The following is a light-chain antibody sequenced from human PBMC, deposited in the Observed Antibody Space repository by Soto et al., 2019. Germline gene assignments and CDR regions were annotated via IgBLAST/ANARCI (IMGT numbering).Light chain of an antibody. J-gene: IGKJ1*01. Sequence: DIQMTQSPSSLSASVGVRVTITCRASQSISSYLNWYQQKPGKAPKPLIYAASSLQSGVPSRFSGSGSGTDFTLTISSLQPEDFATYYCQQSYSTPRTFGQGTKVDIK. V-gene: IGKV1-39*01. CDR2: AAS. CDR3: QQSYSTPRT. CDR1: QSISSY.